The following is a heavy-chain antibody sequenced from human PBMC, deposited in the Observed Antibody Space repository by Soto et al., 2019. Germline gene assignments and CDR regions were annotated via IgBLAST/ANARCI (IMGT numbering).Heavy chain of an antibody. J-gene: IGHJ6*02. V-gene: IGHV1-2*02. Sequence: QVQLVQSGAEVKKPGASVKVSCKASGYSLRANYIHWVRQAPGRGLEWMGWINPNSSGTVSAQNFQGRVLMTRDTSLTTAYMQLNRLTSDDTAIYFCARDLIVDGPDNYGMDVLGQGTTVTVSS. CDR3: ARDLIVDGPDNYGMDV. D-gene: IGHD1-26*01. CDR1: GYSLRANY. CDR2: INPNSSGT.